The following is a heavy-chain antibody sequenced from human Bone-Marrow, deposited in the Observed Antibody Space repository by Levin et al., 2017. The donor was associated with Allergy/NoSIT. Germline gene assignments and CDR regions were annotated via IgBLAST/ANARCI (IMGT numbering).Heavy chain of an antibody. CDR1: GGSLTNGDYY. Sequence: SETLSLTCAVSGGSLTNGDYYWSWIRQSPGKGLEWIGYIYYSGSTYYNPSLKSRVLISIDTSENQFSLKLKSVTAADTAVYFCARAAYYEFVWGIFRFFDHWGQGSLVTVSS. CDR2: IYYSGST. D-gene: IGHD3-16*02. CDR3: ARAAYYEFVWGIFRFFDH. V-gene: IGHV4-30-4*01. J-gene: IGHJ4*02.